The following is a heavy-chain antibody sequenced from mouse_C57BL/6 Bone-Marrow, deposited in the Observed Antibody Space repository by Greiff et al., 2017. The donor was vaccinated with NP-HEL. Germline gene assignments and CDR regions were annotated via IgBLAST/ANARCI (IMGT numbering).Heavy chain of an antibody. V-gene: IGHV1-50*01. J-gene: IGHJ2*01. CDR2: IDPSDSYT. CDR3: ARSRWLQGY. D-gene: IGHD2-2*01. CDR1: GYTFTSYW. Sequence: QVQLQQPGAELVKPGASVKLSCKASGYTFTSYWMQWVKQRPGQGLEWIGEIDPSDSYTNYNQKFKGKATLTVDTSSSTAYMQLSSLTSEDSAVYYCARSRWLQGYWGQGTTLTVSS.